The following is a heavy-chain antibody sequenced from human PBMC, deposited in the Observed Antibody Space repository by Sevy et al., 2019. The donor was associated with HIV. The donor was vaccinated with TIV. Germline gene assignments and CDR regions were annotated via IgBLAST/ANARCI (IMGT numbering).Heavy chain of an antibody. CDR2: SSPFTGSP. Sequence: ASVKVSCKASGYNFINYGISWVRQAPGQGLEWVGGSSPFTGSPNYPQKLQDRVTVTTDTATNTAYMELRNLRSDDTAVYYCGKCTLWVYDPTNRKFCMDVWGQGTTVTVSS. CDR1: GYNFINYG. D-gene: IGHD5-12*01. V-gene: IGHV1-18*01. J-gene: IGHJ6*02. CDR3: GKCTLWVYDPTNRKFCMDV.